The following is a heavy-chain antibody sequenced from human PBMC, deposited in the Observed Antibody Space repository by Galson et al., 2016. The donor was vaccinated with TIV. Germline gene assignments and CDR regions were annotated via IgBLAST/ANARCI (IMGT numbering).Heavy chain of an antibody. Sequence: SVKVSCKASGYTFENYAIQWVRQAPGQRLEWMAWINVGNGDTKYSQKFQGTVTVTSDTPASKAYMKLSSLRSEDTAVYYCARSDAISGYYYHFDYWGHGTLVTVSS. J-gene: IGHJ4*01. V-gene: IGHV1-3*01. CDR1: GYTFENYA. CDR3: ARSDAISGYYYHFDY. CDR2: INVGNGDT. D-gene: IGHD3-22*01.